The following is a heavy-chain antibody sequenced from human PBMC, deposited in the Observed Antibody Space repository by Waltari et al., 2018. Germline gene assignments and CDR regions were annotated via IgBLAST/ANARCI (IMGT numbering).Heavy chain of an antibody. CDR3: TTDWLVYPGDY. CDR2: IKSKTDGRTT. D-gene: IGHD6-19*01. J-gene: IGHJ4*02. V-gene: IGHV3-15*01. Sequence: EVQLVESGGGLVKPGGSLRLSCAASGFTFSNAWMSWVRQAPGKGLEWVGRIKSKTDGRTTDYASPVKGRFTISRDDSKNTLYLQMNSLKTEDTAVYYCTTDWLVYPGDYWGQGTLVTVSS. CDR1: GFTFSNAW.